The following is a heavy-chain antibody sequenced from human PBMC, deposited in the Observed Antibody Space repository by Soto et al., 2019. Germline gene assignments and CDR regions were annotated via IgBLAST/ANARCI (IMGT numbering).Heavy chain of an antibody. CDR1: GGSVSSGSYY. V-gene: IGHV4-61*01. CDR2: IYYSGST. Sequence: SETLSLTCTVSGGSVSSGSYYWSWIRQPPGKGLEWIGYIYYSGSTNYNPSLKSRVTISVDTSKNQFSLKLSSVTAADTAVYYCARGRSSGSDDAFDIWGQGTMVTVSS. J-gene: IGHJ3*02. D-gene: IGHD3-22*01. CDR3: ARGRSSGSDDAFDI.